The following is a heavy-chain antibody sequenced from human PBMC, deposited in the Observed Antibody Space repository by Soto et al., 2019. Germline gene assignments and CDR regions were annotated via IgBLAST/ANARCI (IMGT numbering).Heavy chain of an antibody. D-gene: IGHD3-10*01. J-gene: IGHJ6*02. V-gene: IGHV1-3*01. CDR3: ALRNYYGSGSYYPYYYYGMDV. CDR2: INAGNGNT. Sequence: ASVKVSCKASGYTFTSYAMHWVRQAPGERLEWMGWINAGNGNTKYSQKFQGRVTITRDTSASTAYMELSSLRSEDTAVYYCALRNYYGSGSYYPYYYYGMDVWGQGTTVTVSS. CDR1: GYTFTSYA.